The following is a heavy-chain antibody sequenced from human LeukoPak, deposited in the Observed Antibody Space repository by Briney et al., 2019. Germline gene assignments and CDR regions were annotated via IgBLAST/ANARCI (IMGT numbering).Heavy chain of an antibody. J-gene: IGHJ4*02. CDR1: GFTFSSYG. CDR3: ARDKGEAPFDY. Sequence: PGRSLRLSCAASGFTFSSYGMHWVRQAPGKGLEWVSVISYDGDNKYYADSVKGRFTISRDNSKNTLYLQMNSLRAEDTAVYYCARDKGEAPFDYWGQGTLVTVSS. CDR2: ISYDGDNK. V-gene: IGHV3-30*03. D-gene: IGHD3-10*01.